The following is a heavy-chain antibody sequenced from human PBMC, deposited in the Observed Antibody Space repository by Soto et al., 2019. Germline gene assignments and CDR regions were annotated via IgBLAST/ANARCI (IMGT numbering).Heavy chain of an antibody. CDR1: GVSILKGCDY. D-gene: IGHD4-17*01. Sequence: TLSLTCTFSGVSILKGCDYWTWIRQHPGKGLEWIGRIFFSGNTHYNPALKSRLTFSLDTAKNQFSLKLTSVTAADTAIYYCARYNYGGMLDCWGPGTLVTVSS. CDR2: IFFSGNT. CDR3: ARYNYGGMLDC. V-gene: IGHV4-31*03. J-gene: IGHJ4*02.